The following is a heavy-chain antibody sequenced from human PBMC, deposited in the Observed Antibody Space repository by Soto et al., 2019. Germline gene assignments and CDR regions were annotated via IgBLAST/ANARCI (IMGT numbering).Heavy chain of an antibody. CDR1: GGSISSYY. V-gene: IGHV4-59*08. J-gene: IGHJ5*01. CDR3: ASRYGGNLVS. Sequence: QVQLQESGPGLVKPSETLSLTCTVTGGSISSYYWSWIQQPPWNGLEWIGYIYYSGCTNYNPSVNSRFTISAVTSSHQLTLKLRSATAGVTVVYFCASRYGGNLVSWAQGTLVTVSS. D-gene: IGHD1-1*01. CDR2: IYYSGCT.